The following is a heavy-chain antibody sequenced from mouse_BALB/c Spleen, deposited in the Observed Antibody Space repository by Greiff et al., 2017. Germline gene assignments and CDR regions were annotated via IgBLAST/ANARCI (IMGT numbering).Heavy chain of an antibody. CDR1: GFSLTSYG. V-gene: IGHV2-2*02. CDR2: IWSGGST. D-gene: IGHD1-1*01. J-gene: IGHJ4*01. Sequence: VQLQQSGPGLVQPSQSLSITCTVSGFSLTSYGVHWVRQSPGKGLEWLGVIWSGGSTDYNAAFISRLSISKDNSKSQVFFMMNSLQANDTAIYYCARNWYYGGNYAMDYWGQGTSVTVSS. CDR3: ARNWYYGGNYAMDY.